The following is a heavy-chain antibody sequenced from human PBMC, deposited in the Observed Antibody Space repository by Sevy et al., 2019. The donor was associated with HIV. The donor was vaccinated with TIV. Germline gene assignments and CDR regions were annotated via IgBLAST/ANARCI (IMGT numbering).Heavy chain of an antibody. Sequence: GGSLRLSCVGSGFTFRNFGVHWLRQAPGKGLEWLSVVSYDGSSKYYADSVKGRFIVSRDNSKNTLYLQMNSLRTEDTAVYYCARGGSGDYYYYGVDVWGQGTTVTVSS. V-gene: IGHV3-30*03. J-gene: IGHJ6*02. CDR3: ARGGSGDYYYYGVDV. CDR2: VSYDGSSK. CDR1: GFTFRNFG. D-gene: IGHD3-10*01.